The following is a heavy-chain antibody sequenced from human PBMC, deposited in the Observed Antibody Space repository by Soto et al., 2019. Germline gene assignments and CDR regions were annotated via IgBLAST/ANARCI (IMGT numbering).Heavy chain of an antibody. V-gene: IGHV4-59*08. D-gene: IGHD6-19*01. J-gene: IGHJ4*02. CDR3: ATSSGPQSPIGDH. Sequence: QVQLQESGPGLVKPSETLSLTCTVSGVSITSYYWSWIRQSPGKGLEWIGFISYSGKTNYNPSLNSRVIISIDTSRNEFSLRLTSVTAADTAVYYCATSSGPQSPIGDHWGQGTLVTVSS. CDR1: GVSITSYY. CDR2: ISYSGKT.